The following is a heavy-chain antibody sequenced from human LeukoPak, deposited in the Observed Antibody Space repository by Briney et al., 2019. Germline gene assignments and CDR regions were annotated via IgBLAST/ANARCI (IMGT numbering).Heavy chain of an antibody. D-gene: IGHD1-26*01. J-gene: IGHJ4*02. CDR2: ISGYNGHT. CDR1: GYTFTSYA. Sequence: GASVKVSCKTSGYTFTSYAISWVRQAPGQGLEWMGWISGYNGHTYSAQKFQGRLTMTTDTSTSTADIELRGLTSDDTAVFYCARGFSANYYDYWGQGTLVTVSS. V-gene: IGHV1-18*01. CDR3: ARGFSANYYDY.